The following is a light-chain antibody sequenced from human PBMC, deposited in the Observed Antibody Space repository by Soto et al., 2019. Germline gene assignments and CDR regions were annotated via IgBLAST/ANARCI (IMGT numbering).Light chain of an antibody. J-gene: IGLJ3*02. CDR3: QTWGTGMGV. V-gene: IGLV4-69*02. Sequence: QSVLTQSPSASASLGASVNLTCTLSSGHSSYVIAWHQQQPGKGPRYLMKINNDGGHSKGDGIPDRFSASSSGAERSLTISSLQSEDEADYYCQTWGTGMGVFGGGTKLTVL. CDR1: SGHSSYV. CDR2: INNDGGH.